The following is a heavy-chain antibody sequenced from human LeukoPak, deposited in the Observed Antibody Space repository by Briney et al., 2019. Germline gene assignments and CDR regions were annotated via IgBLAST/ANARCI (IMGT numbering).Heavy chain of an antibody. CDR3: ARVGDGTFDI. CDR2: IYYSGIT. Sequence: SETLSLTCTVSGGSISSYYWSWIRQSPGKGLEWIGYIYYSGITNYNPSLKSRVTISIDTSKNHFSLRLSSVTAADTAVYYCARVGDGTFDIWGRGTMVIVSS. D-gene: IGHD3-16*01. J-gene: IGHJ3*02. CDR1: GGSISSYY. V-gene: IGHV4-59*01.